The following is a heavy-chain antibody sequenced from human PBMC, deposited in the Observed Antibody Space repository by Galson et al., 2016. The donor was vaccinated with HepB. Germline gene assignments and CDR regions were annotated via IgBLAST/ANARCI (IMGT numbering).Heavy chain of an antibody. J-gene: IGHJ4*02. CDR3: AKISVQYSYHYWGFDY. CDR2: ISSSSSYI. CDR1: GFTFSRYE. D-gene: IGHD5-18*01. V-gene: IGHV3-21*04. Sequence: SLRLSCAASGFTFSRYEMNWVRQAPGKGLEWVAYISSSSSYIYYADSVKGRFTISRDNAKKSLYLQMNSLRVEDTAVYYCAKISVQYSYHYWGFDYWGQGTLVTVSS.